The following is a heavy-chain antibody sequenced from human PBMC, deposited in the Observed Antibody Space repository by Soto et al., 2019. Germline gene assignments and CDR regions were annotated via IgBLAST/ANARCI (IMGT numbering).Heavy chain of an antibody. CDR3: ARDFWDIVVVPAASDYYFDY. D-gene: IGHD2-2*01. J-gene: IGHJ4*02. CDR1: GYTFTSYG. CDR2: ISAYNGNT. V-gene: IGHV1-18*01. Sequence: GESLKISCKASGYTFTSYGISWVRQAPGQGLEWMGWISAYNGNTNYAQKLQGRVTMTTDTSTSTAYMELRSLRSDDTAVYYCARDFWDIVVVPAASDYYFDYWGQGTLVTVSS.